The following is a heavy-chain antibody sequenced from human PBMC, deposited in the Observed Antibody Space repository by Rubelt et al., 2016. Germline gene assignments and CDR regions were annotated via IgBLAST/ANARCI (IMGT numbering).Heavy chain of an antibody. CDR1: GYTLTELS. J-gene: IGHJ4*02. V-gene: IGHV1-24*01. CDR2: FDPEDGET. CDR3: ATRSLWFGEIDRYFDY. Sequence: QVQLVQSGAEVKKPGASVKVSCKVSGYTLTELSMHWVRQAPGKGLEWMGGFDPEDGETIYAQKFQGSVPMTEDTSTDTAYMELSSLRSEDTAVYYCATRSLWFGEIDRYFDYWGQGTLVTVSS. D-gene: IGHD3-10*01.